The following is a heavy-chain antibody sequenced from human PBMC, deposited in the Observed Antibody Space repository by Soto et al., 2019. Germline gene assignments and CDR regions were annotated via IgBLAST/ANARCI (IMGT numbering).Heavy chain of an antibody. CDR1: GFTFSSFW. V-gene: IGHV3-7*01. CDR2: IKQDGTET. CDR3: ARGFNALWNPVVVVETYVFGI. D-gene: IGHD2-21*02. Sequence: EEQLVESGGALVQPGGSLRLSSAASGFTFSSFWMSWVRQAPGKGLEWVANIKQDGTETHYVDSVKVRFTISRDNVKDSLFLQMVSLRVEDTAVFYCARGFNALWNPVVVVETYVFGIWGQGTMVTVSS. J-gene: IGHJ3*02.